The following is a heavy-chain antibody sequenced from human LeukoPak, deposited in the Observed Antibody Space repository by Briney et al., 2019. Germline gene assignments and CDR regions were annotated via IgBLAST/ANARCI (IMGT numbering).Heavy chain of an antibody. J-gene: IGHJ4*02. Sequence: PGGSVRLSCAASGFTFSTYAMSWVRQAPGKGLVWVSRINSDGSSTSYADSVKGRFTISRDNAKNTLYLQMNSLRAEDTAVYYCARDAGIAVAVDYWGQGTLVTVSS. CDR2: INSDGSST. V-gene: IGHV3-74*01. D-gene: IGHD6-19*01. CDR3: ARDAGIAVAVDY. CDR1: GFTFSTYA.